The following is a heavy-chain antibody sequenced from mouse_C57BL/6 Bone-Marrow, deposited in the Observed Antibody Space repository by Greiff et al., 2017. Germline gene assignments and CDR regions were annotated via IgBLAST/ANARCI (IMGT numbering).Heavy chain of an antibody. Sequence: VQLQQSGAELVRPGASVKLSCTASGFNIKDDYMHWVKQRPEQGLEWIGWIDPENGDTEYASKFQGKATITADTSSNTAYLQLSSLTSEDTAVYYCTTWDYGGGAWFADWGKGTMVTVSA. CDR3: TTWDYGGGAWFAD. CDR1: GFNIKDDY. V-gene: IGHV14-4*01. D-gene: IGHD2-4*01. J-gene: IGHJ3*01. CDR2: IDPENGDT.